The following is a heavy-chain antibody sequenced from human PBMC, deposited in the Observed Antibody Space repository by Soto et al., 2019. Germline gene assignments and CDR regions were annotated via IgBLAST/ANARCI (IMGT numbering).Heavy chain of an antibody. Sequence: SETLSLTCTVDSISTYYWNWIRQTPGKGLEWIGYIYYSGSTNYNPSLKSRVTISVDTSKNQFSLKLSSVTAADTAVYYCARIWFGDFDYWGHGTLVTVSS. D-gene: IGHD3-10*01. CDR2: IYYSGST. CDR3: ARIWFGDFDY. CDR1: SISTYY. V-gene: IGHV4-59*08. J-gene: IGHJ4*01.